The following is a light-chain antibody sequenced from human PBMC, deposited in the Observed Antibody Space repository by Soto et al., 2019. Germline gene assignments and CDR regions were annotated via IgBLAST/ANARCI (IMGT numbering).Light chain of an antibody. Sequence: QSVLAQPASVSGSPGQSITISCTGTNSDVGGYDYVSWYQQHPGKAPKLIIYEVSNRPSGVSNRFSGSKSGNTASLTISGLQAEDEADYHCSSYTSRTTLYVFGTGTKGTVL. CDR1: NSDVGGYDY. CDR2: EVS. V-gene: IGLV2-14*01. J-gene: IGLJ1*01. CDR3: SSYTSRTTLYV.